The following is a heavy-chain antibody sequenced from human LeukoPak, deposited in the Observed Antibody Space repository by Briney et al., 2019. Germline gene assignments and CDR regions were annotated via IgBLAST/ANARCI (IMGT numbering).Heavy chain of an antibody. Sequence: GGSLRLSCAASGFTFRNYGMHWVRQATGKGLEWVVFIWSDGNSRFYADSVKGRFTISRDNSKNMLYLQMATLRAEDTALYYCAKDPGASVSGFHMDVWGKGTTVIVSS. CDR3: AKDPGASVSGFHMDV. J-gene: IGHJ6*03. CDR1: GFTFRNYG. D-gene: IGHD2-8*02. CDR2: IWSDGNSR. V-gene: IGHV3-30*02.